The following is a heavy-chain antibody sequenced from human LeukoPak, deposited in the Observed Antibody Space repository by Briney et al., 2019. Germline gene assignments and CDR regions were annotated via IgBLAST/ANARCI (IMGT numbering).Heavy chain of an antibody. CDR2: IIPIFGTA. Sequence: ASVKVSCTASGGTFSSYAISWVRQAPGQGLEWMGGIIPIFGTANYAQKFQGRVTITADESTSTAYMELSSLRSEDTAVYYCSITGTKGSLDYWGQGTLVTVSS. J-gene: IGHJ4*02. CDR1: GGTFSSYA. V-gene: IGHV1-69*13. D-gene: IGHD1-7*01. CDR3: SITGTKGSLDY.